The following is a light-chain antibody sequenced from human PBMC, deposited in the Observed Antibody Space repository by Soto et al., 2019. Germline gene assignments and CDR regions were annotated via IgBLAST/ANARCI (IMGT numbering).Light chain of an antibody. CDR1: QSVGTY. CDR3: QHRSSWPVS. J-gene: IGKJ5*01. CDR2: DVS. V-gene: IGKV3-11*01. Sequence: IVFAPTPATLPLSPGERATLSFRASQSVGTYLAWYQQKPGQSPRLLMFDVSNRATGIPARFSGSGSGTDFTLTISSLEPEDFGVYYCQHRSSWPVSFGQGTRLEIK.